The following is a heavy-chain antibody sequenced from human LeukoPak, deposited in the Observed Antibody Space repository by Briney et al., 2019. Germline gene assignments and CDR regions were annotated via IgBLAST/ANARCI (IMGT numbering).Heavy chain of an antibody. CDR2: ITESGDNT. CDR3: ATDYTPYVGASAD. Sequence: GGSLRLSCAASGFTFDDYAMHWVRQTPGKGLEWVSTITESGDNTHYTESVKGRFTFSRDNSRNTMYLQMNSLRAEDTAIYYCATDYTPYVGASADWGQGTLVTVSS. CDR1: GFTFDDYA. J-gene: IGHJ4*02. V-gene: IGHV3-23*01. D-gene: IGHD1-26*01.